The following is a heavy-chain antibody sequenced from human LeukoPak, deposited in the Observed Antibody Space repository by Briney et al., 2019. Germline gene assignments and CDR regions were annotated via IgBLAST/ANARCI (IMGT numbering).Heavy chain of an antibody. Sequence: PGGSLRLSCAASGFTFSSYSMNWVRQAPGKGLEWVSYISSLSGTINYADSVKGRFIISRDNSKNTLYLQMNSLRAEDTAVYYCARVGYYGSGSYYEGDYWGQGTLVTVSS. D-gene: IGHD3-10*01. CDR1: GFTFSSYS. CDR2: ISSLSGTI. CDR3: ARVGYYGSGSYYEGDY. V-gene: IGHV3-48*01. J-gene: IGHJ4*02.